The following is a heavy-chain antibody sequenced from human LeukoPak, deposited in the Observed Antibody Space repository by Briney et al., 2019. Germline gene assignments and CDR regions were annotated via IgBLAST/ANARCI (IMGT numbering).Heavy chain of an antibody. CDR2: VYYSGTT. J-gene: IGHJ4*02. CDR1: GGSISSISYY. CDR3: ARRIMGSSSMDY. V-gene: IGHV4-39*06. Sequence: SETLSLTGTGSGGSISSISYYWPWLRQPPGKVLEWIGNVYYSGTTYYNPSLKSRVTISIDTSKNQFHLKLSSVTAADTALYFCARRIMGSSSMDYWGQGTLVTVSS. D-gene: IGHD6-6*01.